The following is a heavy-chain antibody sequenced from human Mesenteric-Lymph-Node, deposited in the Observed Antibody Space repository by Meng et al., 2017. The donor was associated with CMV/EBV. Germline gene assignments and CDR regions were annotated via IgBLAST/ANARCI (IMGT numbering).Heavy chain of an antibody. D-gene: IGHD3-22*01. Sequence: ISCKGSGYTFTNYWISWVRQMPGKGLEWVGRIEPSDSYTNYSPSFQGHVTISVDKSISTAYLQWSSLKASDTAMYYCARHRDSIGPWGQGTLVTVSS. J-gene: IGHJ5*02. V-gene: IGHV5-10-1*01. CDR2: IEPSDSYT. CDR3: ARHRDSIGP. CDR1: GYTFTNYW.